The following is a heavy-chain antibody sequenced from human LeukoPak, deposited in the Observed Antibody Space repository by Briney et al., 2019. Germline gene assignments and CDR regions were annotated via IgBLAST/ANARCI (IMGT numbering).Heavy chain of an antibody. V-gene: IGHV4-39*01. J-gene: IGHJ5*02. CDR3: ARVGGSGTYYQNWFDP. D-gene: IGHD3-10*01. CDR2: IYYSGST. Sequence: SETLSLTCTVSGGSISSSSNYWGWSRQPPGKGLEWIGSIYYSGSTYYNPSLKSRVTISVDTSKNQFSLKLSSVSAADTAVYYCARVGGSGTYYQNWFDPWGQGTLVTVSS. CDR1: GGSISSSSNY.